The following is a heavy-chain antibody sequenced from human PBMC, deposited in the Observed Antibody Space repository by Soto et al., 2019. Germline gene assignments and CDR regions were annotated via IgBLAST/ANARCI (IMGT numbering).Heavy chain of an antibody. CDR3: STEPPHYGDFVVVDYYDGMDV. CDR1: GLNFSNVW. J-gene: IGHJ6*02. V-gene: IGHV3-15*01. D-gene: IGHD4-17*01. CDR2: IKSKTDGGTT. Sequence: PGGSLRLSCAVSGLNFSNVWMSWVRQAPGKGLEWVGRIKSKTDGGTTDYAGPVKGRFTISRDDSKKTLYLQMNSLKSEDTAVYYCSTEPPHYGDFVVVDYYDGMDVWGQGTTVTVSS.